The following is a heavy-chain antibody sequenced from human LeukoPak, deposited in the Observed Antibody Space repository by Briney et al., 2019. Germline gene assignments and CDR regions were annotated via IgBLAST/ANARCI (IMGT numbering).Heavy chain of an antibody. CDR1: GDSIGSYY. V-gene: IGHV4-59*08. CDR3: ARHRYGDVYYFDL. CDR2: IYYTGST. J-gene: IGHJ4*02. Sequence: PSEPLSLTCTVSGDSIGSYYWSWLRQPTGKGLEAIGYIYYTGSTIYNPSLKSRVTISVDTSKNQCSRRVKSVTAADTAVYYCARHRYGDVYYFDLWAREPWSPSPQ. D-gene: IGHD3-16*01.